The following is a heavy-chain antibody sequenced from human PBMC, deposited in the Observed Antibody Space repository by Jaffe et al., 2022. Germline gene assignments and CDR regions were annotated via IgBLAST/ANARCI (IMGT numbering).Heavy chain of an antibody. CDR3: AKDLIRSAGYSSSWQYYYYYYMDV. J-gene: IGHJ6*03. V-gene: IGHV3-30*18. D-gene: IGHD6-13*01. Sequence: QVQLVESGGGVVQPGRSLRLSCAASGFTFSSYGMHWVRQAPGKGLEWVAVISYDGSNKYYADSVKGRFTISRDNSKNTLYLQMNSLRAEDTAVYYCAKDLIRSAGYSSSWQYYYYYYMDVWGKGTTVTVSS. CDR2: ISYDGSNK. CDR1: GFTFSSYG.